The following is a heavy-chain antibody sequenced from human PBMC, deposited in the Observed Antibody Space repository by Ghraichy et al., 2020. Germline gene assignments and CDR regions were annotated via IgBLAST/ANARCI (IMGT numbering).Heavy chain of an antibody. D-gene: IGHD3-10*01. J-gene: IGHJ6*02. Sequence: GGSLRLSCAASGFTFSSYSMNWVRQAPGKGLEWVSYISSSSSTIYYADSVKGRFTISRDNAKNSLYLQMNSLRAEDTAVYYCARGITMVRGVITNYYYYGMDVWRQGTTVTVSS. CDR2: ISSSSSTI. V-gene: IGHV3-48*04. CDR1: GFTFSSYS. CDR3: ARGITMVRGVITNYYYYGMDV.